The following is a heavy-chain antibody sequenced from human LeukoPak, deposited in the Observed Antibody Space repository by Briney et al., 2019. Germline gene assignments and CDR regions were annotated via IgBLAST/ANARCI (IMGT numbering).Heavy chain of an antibody. CDR1: GFTVSSNY. Sequence: GGSLRLSCAASGFTVSSNYMSWVRQAPGKGLEWVSVIYSGGSTYYADSVKGRFTISRDNSKNTLYLQMNSLRAEDTAVYYCASLWSGYQTYYYGMDVWGRGTTVTVSS. CDR3: ASLWSGYQTYYYGMDV. J-gene: IGHJ6*02. V-gene: IGHV3-66*01. CDR2: IYSGGST. D-gene: IGHD3-3*01.